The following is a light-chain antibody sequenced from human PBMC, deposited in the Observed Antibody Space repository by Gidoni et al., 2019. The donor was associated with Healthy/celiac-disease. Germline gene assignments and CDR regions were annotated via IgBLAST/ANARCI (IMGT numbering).Light chain of an antibody. CDR2: SNN. J-gene: IGLJ2*01. CDR3: AAWDDSLNGPSVV. Sequence: QSVLTQPPSASGTPGTRVTISCSGSSSNIGSNTVNWCQQLPGTAPKLLTYSNNQRPSGVPDRFSGSKSGTSASLAISGLQSEDEADYYCAAWDDSLNGPSVVFGGGTKLTVL. CDR1: SSNIGSNT. V-gene: IGLV1-44*01.